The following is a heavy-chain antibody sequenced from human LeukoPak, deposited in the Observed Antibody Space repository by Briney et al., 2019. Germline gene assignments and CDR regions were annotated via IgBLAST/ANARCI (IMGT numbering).Heavy chain of an antibody. J-gene: IGHJ5*02. CDR2: MNPNSGNT. D-gene: IGHD3-3*01. CDR3: AGGTFTIFGVVIRNWFDP. V-gene: IGHV1-8*01. Sequence: ASVKVSCKASGYTFTSYDINWVRQATGQGLEWMGWMNPNSGNTGYAQKFQGRVTMTRNTSISTAYMELSSLRSEDTAVYYCAGGTFTIFGVVIRNWFDPWGQGTLVTVSS. CDR1: GYTFTSYD.